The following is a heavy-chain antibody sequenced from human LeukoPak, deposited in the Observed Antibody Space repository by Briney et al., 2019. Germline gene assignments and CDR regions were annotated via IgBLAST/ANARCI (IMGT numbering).Heavy chain of an antibody. V-gene: IGHV1-2*02. CDR1: GYTFTDYH. Sequence: ASVKVSCKASGYTFTDYHMHWVRQAPGQRLEWTAWLNPNSGGTDSAQKFKGRVSMTRDMSISTVYMKLSSLTSDDTAVYYCARAPGYFVWSYFDYWGQGTLVTVSA. CDR3: ARAPGYFVWSYFDY. D-gene: IGHD3-9*01. J-gene: IGHJ4*02. CDR2: LNPNSGGT.